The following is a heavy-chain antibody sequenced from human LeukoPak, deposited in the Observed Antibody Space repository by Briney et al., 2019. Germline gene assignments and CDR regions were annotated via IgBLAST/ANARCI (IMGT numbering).Heavy chain of an antibody. Sequence: GGSLRLSCAASGFTFSSYAMHWVRQAPGKGLEYVSAISSNGGSTYYANSVKGRFTISRDNSKNTLYLQMGSLRAEDMAVYYCAKEGGYYDSSGYYFYWGQGTLVTVSS. V-gene: IGHV3-64*01. CDR1: GFTFSSYA. CDR3: AKEGGYYDSSGYYFY. CDR2: ISSNGGST. J-gene: IGHJ4*02. D-gene: IGHD3-22*01.